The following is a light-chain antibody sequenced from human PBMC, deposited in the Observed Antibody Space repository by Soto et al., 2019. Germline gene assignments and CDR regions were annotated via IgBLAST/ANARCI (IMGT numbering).Light chain of an antibody. CDR1: SSNLGAGYD. J-gene: IGLJ1*01. V-gene: IGLV1-40*01. Sequence: QSVLTQPPSLSGAPGQRVTISCTGSSSNLGAGYDVHWYQHLPGRAPKLLIYGDNNRPSGVPDRFSGSKSGTSASLAITGLQAEDEGDYYGQSSDSSLTASYVFGTGTKLTVL. CDR3: QSSDSSLTASYV. CDR2: GDN.